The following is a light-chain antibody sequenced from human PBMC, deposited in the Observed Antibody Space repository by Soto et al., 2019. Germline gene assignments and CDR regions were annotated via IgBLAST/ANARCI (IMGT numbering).Light chain of an antibody. CDR3: QQYDKWPLT. Sequence: IVMTQSPATLSVSPGERAALSCRASESINNKLAWYQQKPGQAPRLLIYGASTRATGIPGRFSGSGSATEFTLTVSSLQSEDFAVYYCQQYDKWPLTFGQGTRLDIK. V-gene: IGKV3-15*01. J-gene: IGKJ5*01. CDR1: ESINNK. CDR2: GAS.